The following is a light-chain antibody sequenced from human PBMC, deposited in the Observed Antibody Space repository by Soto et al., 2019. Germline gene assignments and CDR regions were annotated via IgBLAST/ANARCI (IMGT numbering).Light chain of an antibody. J-gene: IGKJ4*01. CDR3: QQVNFYPST. Sequence: IQLTQSPSSLPASVGDRVTITCRASQGISSYLGWYQQKPGKTPNLLIYDASTLHGGVPSRFSGGGSGTDFTLTISSLQPEDFATYYGQQVNFYPSTFGGGTKVEIK. CDR2: DAS. V-gene: IGKV1-9*01. CDR1: QGISSY.